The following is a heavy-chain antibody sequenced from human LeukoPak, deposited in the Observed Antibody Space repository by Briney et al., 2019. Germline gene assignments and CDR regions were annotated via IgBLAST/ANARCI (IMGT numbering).Heavy chain of an antibody. CDR3: AKALYDSSGYYYFDY. Sequence: PGGSLRLSCAASGFTFSSYGMHWVRQAPGKGLEWVAVISYDGSNKYYADSVKGRFTISRDNSKNTLYLQMNSLRAEATAVYYCAKALYDSSGYYYFDYWGQGTLVTVSS. CDR1: GFTFSSYG. D-gene: IGHD3-22*01. J-gene: IGHJ4*02. CDR2: ISYDGSNK. V-gene: IGHV3-30*18.